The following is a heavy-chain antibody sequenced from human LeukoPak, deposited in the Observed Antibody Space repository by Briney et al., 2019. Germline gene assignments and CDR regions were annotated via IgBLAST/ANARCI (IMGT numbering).Heavy chain of an antibody. V-gene: IGHV4-34*01. CDR3: ARGKWYGSGLYYYYMDV. J-gene: IGHJ6*03. CDR1: GGSFSGYF. Sequence: SETLSLTCAVYGGSFSGYFWSWLRQPPGKGLEWIGEINLSGSTNYNPSLKRRVNISVDTSKNQFSLKLSSVTAADTAVYYCARGKWYGSGLYYYYMDVWGKGTTVTVSS. CDR2: INLSGST. D-gene: IGHD3-10*01.